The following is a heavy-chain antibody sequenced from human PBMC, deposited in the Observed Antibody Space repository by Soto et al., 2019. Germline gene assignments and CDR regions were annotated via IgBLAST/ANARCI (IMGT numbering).Heavy chain of an antibody. CDR2: ISSSSSTI. CDR3: ARAIGITPFDY. CDR1: GFTFSSYS. V-gene: IGHV3-48*01. Sequence: GGSLRLSCAASGFTFSSYSMNWVRQAPGKGLEWVSYISSSSSTIYYADSVKGRFTISRDNAKNSLYLQMNSLRAEDTAVYYCARAIGITPFDYWGQGTLVTVSS. J-gene: IGHJ4*02. D-gene: IGHD3-3*02.